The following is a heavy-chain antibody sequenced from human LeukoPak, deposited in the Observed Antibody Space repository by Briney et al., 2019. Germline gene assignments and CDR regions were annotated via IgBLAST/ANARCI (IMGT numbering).Heavy chain of an antibody. CDR2: IYPGDSDT. V-gene: IGHV5-51*01. J-gene: IGHJ4*02. CDR1: GYSFTSYW. D-gene: IGHD3-22*01. CDR3: ARHTDDSSGYYSTDY. Sequence: GEPLKISCKGSGYSFTSYWIGWVRQMPGKGLEWMGIIYPGDSDTRYSPSFQGQVTISADKSISTAYLQWSSLKASDTAMYYCARHTDDSSGYYSTDYWGQGTLVTVSS.